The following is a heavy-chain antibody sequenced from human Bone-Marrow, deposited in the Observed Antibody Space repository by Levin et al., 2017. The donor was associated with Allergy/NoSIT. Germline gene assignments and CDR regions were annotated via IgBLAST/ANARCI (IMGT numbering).Heavy chain of an antibody. CDR3: ARDRDLSWFDP. CDR1: GYTFSNYG. Sequence: GESLKISCKASGYTFSNYGITWVRQAPGQGLEWMGWISLYTGKAKYAQKFQGRVIMTTDTSADTAYMEMTSLRPDDTAVFYCARDRDLSWFDPWGQGTLVIVSS. J-gene: IGHJ5*02. V-gene: IGHV1-18*01. D-gene: IGHD2/OR15-2a*01. CDR2: ISLYTGKA.